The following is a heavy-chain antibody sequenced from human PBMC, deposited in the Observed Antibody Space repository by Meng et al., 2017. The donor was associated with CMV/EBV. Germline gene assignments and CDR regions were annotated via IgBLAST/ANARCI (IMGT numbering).Heavy chain of an antibody. V-gene: IGHV4-34*01. J-gene: IGHJ3*02. Sequence: TLSLTCTVYGGSFSSYYWNWIRQPPGKGLEWIGEFTHRGSTNYTPSLKSRVTISLNTSKNQFSLELTSVTAADTAVYYCARVLPAALYAFDIWGQGTMVTVSS. D-gene: IGHD2-2*01. CDR3: ARVLPAALYAFDI. CDR2: FTHRGST. CDR1: GGSFSSYY.